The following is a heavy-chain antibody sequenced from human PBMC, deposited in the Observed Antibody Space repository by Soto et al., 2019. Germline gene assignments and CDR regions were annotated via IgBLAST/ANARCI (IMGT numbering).Heavy chain of an antibody. CDR1: GFTFSSYW. CDR2: IKQDGSEK. D-gene: IGHD3-3*01. V-gene: IGHV3-7*01. J-gene: IGHJ6*02. CDR3: AREGRFFWSGYYVNYGMDV. Sequence: EVQLVESGGGLVQPGGSLRLSCAASGFTFSSYWMSWVRQAPGKGLEWVANIKQDGSEKYYVDSVKGRFTISRDNAKNSLYLQMNSLRAEDTAVYYCAREGRFFWSGYYVNYGMDVWGQGTTVTVSS.